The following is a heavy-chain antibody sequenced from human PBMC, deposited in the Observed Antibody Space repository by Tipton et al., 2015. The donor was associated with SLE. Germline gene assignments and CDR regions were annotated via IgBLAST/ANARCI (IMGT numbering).Heavy chain of an antibody. J-gene: IGHJ4*02. D-gene: IGHD3-9*01. CDR1: GYSISSSYY. Sequence: LRLSCAVSGYSISSSYYWSWIRQPPGKGLEWIGYIYYSGSTNYNPSLKSRVTISVDTSKNQFSLKLSSVTAADTAVYYCARDRWDYDILTGYSYWGQGTLVTVSS. V-gene: IGHV4-59*12. CDR3: ARDRWDYDILTGYSY. CDR2: IYYSGST.